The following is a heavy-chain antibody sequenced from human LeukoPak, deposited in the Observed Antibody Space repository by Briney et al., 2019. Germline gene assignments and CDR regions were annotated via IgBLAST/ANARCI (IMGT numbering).Heavy chain of an antibody. D-gene: IGHD2-15*01. CDR3: ARARNHDDYCSGGSCYRDGDAFDI. J-gene: IGHJ3*02. V-gene: IGHV4-59*08. Sequence: PSETLSLTCTVSGGSISSYYWSWIRQPPGKGLEWIGYIYYSGSTNYNPSLKSRVTISVDSSKNQFSLKLSSVTAADTAVYYCARARNHDDYCSGGSCYRDGDAFDIWGQGTMVTVSS. CDR2: IYYSGST. CDR1: GGSISSYY.